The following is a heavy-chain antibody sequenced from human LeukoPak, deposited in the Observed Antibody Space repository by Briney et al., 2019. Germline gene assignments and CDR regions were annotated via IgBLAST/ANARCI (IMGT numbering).Heavy chain of an antibody. CDR3: ARGDNSGYSY. Sequence: PSETLSLTCAVYGGSFRTYYWNWIRQPPGKGLEWIGGINHSGSTKYNPSLKIRVTISLDTSKNQFSLKLSSVTAADTAVYYCARGDNSGYSYWGQGTLVTVSS. J-gene: IGHJ4*02. CDR1: GGSFRTYY. CDR2: INHSGST. D-gene: IGHD3-22*01. V-gene: IGHV4-34*01.